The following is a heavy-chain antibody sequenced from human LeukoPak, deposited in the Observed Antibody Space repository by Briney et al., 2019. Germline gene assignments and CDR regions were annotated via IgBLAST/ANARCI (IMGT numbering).Heavy chain of an antibody. CDR3: ARVKLERFGAYYYMDV. J-gene: IGHJ6*03. CDR2: ISGYNGNR. V-gene: IGHV1-18*01. Sequence: GASVKVSCKASGYTFTSYGISWVRQAPGQGLEWMGWISGYNGNRNYAQKFQGRVTMTTDTSTSTAYMELKSLRSDDTAVYYCARVKLERFGAYYYMDVWGKGTTVTVSS. D-gene: IGHD1-1*01. CDR1: GYTFTSYG.